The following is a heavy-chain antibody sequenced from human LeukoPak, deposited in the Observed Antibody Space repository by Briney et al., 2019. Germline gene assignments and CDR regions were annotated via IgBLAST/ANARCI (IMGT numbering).Heavy chain of an antibody. V-gene: IGHV3-21*01. CDR1: GFTFSSYS. D-gene: IGHD3-10*01. CDR2: ISSSSSYI. CDR3: ARDSLLWFGDVDAFDI. Sequence: GGSLRLSCAASGFTFSSYSMNWVRQAPGKGLEWVSSISSSSSYIYYADSVKGRFTISRDNAKNSLYLQMNSLRAEDTAVYYCARDSLLWFGDVDAFDIWGQGTMVTVSS. J-gene: IGHJ3*02.